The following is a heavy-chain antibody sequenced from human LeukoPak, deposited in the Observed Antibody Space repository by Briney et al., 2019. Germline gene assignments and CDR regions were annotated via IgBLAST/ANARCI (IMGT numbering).Heavy chain of an antibody. V-gene: IGHV3-23*01. CDR2: ISGSGGST. D-gene: IGHD3-10*01. J-gene: IGHJ6*03. Sequence: PGGSLRLSCAASGFTFSSYAMSWVRQAPGKGLEWVSAISGSGGSTYYADSVKGRFTISRDNSKNTLYLQMNSLRAEDTAVYYCARDALWFGESRYYYYYYMDVWGKGTTVTVSS. CDR3: ARDALWFGESRYYYYYYMDV. CDR1: GFTFSSYA.